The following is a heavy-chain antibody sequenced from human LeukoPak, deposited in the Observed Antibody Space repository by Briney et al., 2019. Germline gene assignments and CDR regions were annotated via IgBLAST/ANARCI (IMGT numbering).Heavy chain of an antibody. J-gene: IGHJ6*04. Sequence: GGSLRLSCAASGFTFSSYSMNWVRQAPGKGLEWVSSISSSSSYIYYADSVKGRFTISRDNAKNSLYLQMNSLRAEDTAVYYCARDSLGCSGGSCFRRLGMDVWGKGTTVTVSS. D-gene: IGHD2-15*01. CDR2: ISSSSSYI. CDR1: GFTFSSYS. CDR3: ARDSLGCSGGSCFRRLGMDV. V-gene: IGHV3-21*01.